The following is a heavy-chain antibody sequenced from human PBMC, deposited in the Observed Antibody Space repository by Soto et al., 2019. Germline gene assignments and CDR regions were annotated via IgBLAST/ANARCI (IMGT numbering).Heavy chain of an antibody. J-gene: IGHJ4*02. Sequence: QVRRVQSGAEVQKPGASVKVSCKAPRDFFKEHDYLHWLREAPGQGLEWTGWIRPWNGDATYAQKFQGRLTLSRDMSIDTMYLDLTSLTSDDTAVYYCVRVSPGWNFDYWGQGTLLTVSS. CDR3: VRVSPGWNFDY. V-gene: IGHV1-2*02. D-gene: IGHD6-19*01. CDR1: RDFFKEHDY. CDR2: IRPWNGDA.